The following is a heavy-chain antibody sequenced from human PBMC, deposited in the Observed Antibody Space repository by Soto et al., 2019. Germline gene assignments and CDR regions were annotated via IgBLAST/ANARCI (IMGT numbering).Heavy chain of an antibody. CDR2: VSKSDYT. J-gene: IGHJ4*02. V-gene: IGHV3-21*01. Sequence: ESLGISCEVSGFNFNNSGINGVRQAPGKGLEWVSSVSKSDYTYYSDSVKGRFTISRDNAKNSVSLQMNTLRAEDTAVYYCAREDSIIIPAVSDFWGQGTLVTVSS. CDR3: AREDSIIIPAVSDF. D-gene: IGHD2-2*01. CDR1: GFNFNNSG.